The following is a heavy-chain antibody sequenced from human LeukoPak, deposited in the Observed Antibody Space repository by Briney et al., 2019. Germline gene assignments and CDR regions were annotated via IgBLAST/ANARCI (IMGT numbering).Heavy chain of an antibody. J-gene: IGHJ5*02. D-gene: IGHD5-12*01. V-gene: IGHV4-4*07. Sequence: SETLSLTCTVSGGSISSYCWSWIRQPAGKGLEWIGRIYTSGSANYNPSLKSRVTMSLDTSKNQFSLRLSSVTAADTAVYYCARGNGYAFDWFDPWGQGTLVTVSS. CDR2: IYTSGSA. CDR3: ARGNGYAFDWFDP. CDR1: GGSISSYC.